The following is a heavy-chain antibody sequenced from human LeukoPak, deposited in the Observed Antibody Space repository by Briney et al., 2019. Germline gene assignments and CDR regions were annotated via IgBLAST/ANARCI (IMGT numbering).Heavy chain of an antibody. D-gene: IGHD2/OR15-2a*01. Sequence: GGSLRLSCAASGFSFSGYWMTWVRQAPGKGLEWVANIKEDGSEKYYADFVKGRFPISRDNAKNSLDLQMNSLRAADTAVYYCARRGSTDYWGQGTLVTVSS. CDR1: GFSFSGYW. V-gene: IGHV3-7*03. CDR2: IKEDGSEK. CDR3: ARRGSTDY. J-gene: IGHJ4*02.